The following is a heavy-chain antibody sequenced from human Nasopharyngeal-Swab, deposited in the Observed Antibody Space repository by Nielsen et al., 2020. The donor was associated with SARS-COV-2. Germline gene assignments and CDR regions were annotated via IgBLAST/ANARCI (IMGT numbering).Heavy chain of an antibody. CDR2: INHSGST. CDR3: ARAGDIRYYYYGMDV. Sequence: REAPGKGLEWIGEINHSGSTNYNPSLKSRVTISVDTSKNQFSLKLSSVTAADTAVYYCARAGDIRYYYYGMDVWGQGTTVTVS. D-gene: IGHD2-21*01. V-gene: IGHV4-34*01. J-gene: IGHJ6*02.